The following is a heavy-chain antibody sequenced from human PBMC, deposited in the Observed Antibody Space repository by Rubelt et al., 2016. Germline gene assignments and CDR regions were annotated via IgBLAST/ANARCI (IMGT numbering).Heavy chain of an antibody. CDR1: GGSISSYY. CDR2: IYHSGST. D-gene: IGHD2-21*02. J-gene: IGHJ6*02. CDR3: ALTTIIPGMDV. V-gene: IGHV4-38-2*02. Sequence: QLHLQESGPGLVKPSETLSLTCTVSGGSISSYYWGWIRQPPGKGLEWIGSIYHSGSTYYNPSLKSRVTISVDTSKNQFSLKLGSLTAADTAVYYCALTTIIPGMDVWGQGTTVTVSS.